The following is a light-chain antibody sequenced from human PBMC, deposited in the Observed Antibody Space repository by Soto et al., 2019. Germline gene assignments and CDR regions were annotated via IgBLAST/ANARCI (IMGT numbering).Light chain of an antibody. V-gene: IGKV3-11*02. Sequence: EIAFTKSPTPMSSSPGARATLSCRASQTVNSRLAWYQHKPGQAPRLLIYHSSNSATGIPARFSGSGSGRDFTLTISSLEPEDFAVYYCRQRQSWPRTFGQGTKVDI. CDR1: QTVNSR. CDR2: HSS. J-gene: IGKJ1*01. CDR3: RQRQSWPRT.